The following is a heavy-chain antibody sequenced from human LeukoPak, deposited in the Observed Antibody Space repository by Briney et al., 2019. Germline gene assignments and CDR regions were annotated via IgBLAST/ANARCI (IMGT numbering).Heavy chain of an antibody. V-gene: IGHV3-21*01. Sequence: PGGSLRLSCAASGFTFSSYSMNWVRQAPGKGLEWVSSISSSSSYIYYADSVKGRFTISRDNAKNSLYLQMNSLRAEDTAVYYCAREKKGLLTIFGVAPHGPGYYFDYWGQGTLVTVSS. CDR3: AREKKGLLTIFGVAPHGPGYYFDY. CDR2: ISSSSSYI. CDR1: GFTFSSYS. D-gene: IGHD3-3*01. J-gene: IGHJ4*02.